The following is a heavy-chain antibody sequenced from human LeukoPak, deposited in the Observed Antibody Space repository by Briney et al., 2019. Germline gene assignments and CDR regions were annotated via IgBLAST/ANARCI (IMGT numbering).Heavy chain of an antibody. D-gene: IGHD3-22*01. Sequence: SQTLSLTCTVSGGSISSGSYYWGWIRQPAGKGLEWIVRIYTSGSTNYNPSLKSRVTISVDTSKNQFSLKLSSVTAADTAVYYCARDRGYYDSSGYYYGSPEYFQHWGQGTLVTVSS. V-gene: IGHV4-61*02. CDR2: IYTSGST. J-gene: IGHJ1*01. CDR3: ARDRGYYDSSGYYYGSPEYFQH. CDR1: GGSISSGSYY.